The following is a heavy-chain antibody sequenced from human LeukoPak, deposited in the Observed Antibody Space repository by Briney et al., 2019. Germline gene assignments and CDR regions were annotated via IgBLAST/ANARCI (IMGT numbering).Heavy chain of an antibody. Sequence: ASVKVSCKASGGTFSSGGTFSRSAINRVRQAPGQGLEWIGGIIPFFATANYAQKFQGRVTITADESTNTAYMELSSLRSEDTAVYYCAIVVPAHYEWGTNWFDPWGQGTLVTVSS. D-gene: IGHD2-2*01. V-gene: IGHV1-69*13. J-gene: IGHJ5*02. CDR1: GGTFSSGGTFSRSA. CDR2: IIPFFATA. CDR3: AIVVPAHYEWGTNWFDP.